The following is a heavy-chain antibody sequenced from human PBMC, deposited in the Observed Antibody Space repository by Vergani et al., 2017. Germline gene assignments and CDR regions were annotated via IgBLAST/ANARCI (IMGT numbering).Heavy chain of an antibody. Sequence: QVQLVQSGAEVKKPGSSVKVSCKASGGTFSSYAISWVRQAPGQGLEWMGGIIPIFGTANYAQKFQGRVTITADESTSTAYIELSSLRSEDTAVYYCAREEPRGYSYGNQFDYWGQGTLVTVSS. J-gene: IGHJ4*02. CDR3: AREEPRGYSYGNQFDY. V-gene: IGHV1-69*01. D-gene: IGHD5-18*01. CDR2: IIPIFGTA. CDR1: GGTFSSYA.